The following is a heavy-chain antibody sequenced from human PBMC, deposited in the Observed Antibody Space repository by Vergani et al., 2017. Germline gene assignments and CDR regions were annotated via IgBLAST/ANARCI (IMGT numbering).Heavy chain of an antibody. D-gene: IGHD6-6*01. CDR2: IYPGDSDT. CDR1: GYSFTSYW. J-gene: IGHJ6*02. Sequence: EVQLVQSGAEVKKPGESLKISCKGSGYSFTSYWIGWVRQLPGKGLEWMGIIYPGDSDTRYSPSFQGQVTISADKSISTAYLQWSSLKASDTAMYYCARLLRRPSIAARRYYYYGMDVWGQGTTVTVSS. CDR3: ARLLRRPSIAARRYYYYGMDV. V-gene: IGHV5-51*03.